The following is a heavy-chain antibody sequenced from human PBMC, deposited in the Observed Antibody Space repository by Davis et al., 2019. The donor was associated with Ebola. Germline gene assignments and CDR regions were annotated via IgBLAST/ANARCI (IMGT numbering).Heavy chain of an antibody. J-gene: IGHJ4*02. D-gene: IGHD6-19*01. Sequence: MPSETLSLTCTVSGGSISSYYWNWIRQPPGKGLEWIGCSYYSGSTNYNPSLKSRVTISVDTSKNQFSLKLSSVTAADTAVYYCASLAVAGTWFLDYWGQGTLVTVSS. CDR1: GGSISSYY. V-gene: IGHV4-59*08. CDR2: SYYSGST. CDR3: ASLAVAGTWFLDY.